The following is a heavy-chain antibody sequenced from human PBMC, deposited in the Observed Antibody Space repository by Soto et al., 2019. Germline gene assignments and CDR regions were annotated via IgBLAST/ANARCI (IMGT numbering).Heavy chain of an antibody. J-gene: IGHJ4*02. CDR3: ARILAYGGNSALDY. CDR1: GFSLSTSGMC. D-gene: IGHD4-17*01. Sequence: GSGPTLVNPTHTLTLTCTFSGFSLSTSGMCVSWIRQPPGKALEWLALIDWDDDKYYSTSLKTRLTISKDTSKTQVVLTMTNMDPVDTATYYCARILAYGGNSALDYWGQGTLVTVS. V-gene: IGHV2-70*01. CDR2: IDWDDDK.